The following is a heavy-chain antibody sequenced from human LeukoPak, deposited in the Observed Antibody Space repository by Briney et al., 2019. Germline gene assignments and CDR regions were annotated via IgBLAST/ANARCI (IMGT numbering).Heavy chain of an antibody. Sequence: SETLSLTCAVSGGSISSGGYSWRWIRQPPGKGLEWIAYIYHSGSTYYNPSLKSRVTISVDRSKNQFSLKLSSVTAADTAVYYCARGDPGDYWGQGTLVTVSS. CDR2: IYHSGST. J-gene: IGHJ4*02. CDR3: ARGDPGDY. D-gene: IGHD2-21*02. CDR1: GGSISSGGYS. V-gene: IGHV4-30-2*01.